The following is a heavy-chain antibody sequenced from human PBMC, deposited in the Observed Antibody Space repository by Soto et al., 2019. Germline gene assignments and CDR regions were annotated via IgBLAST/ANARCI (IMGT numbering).Heavy chain of an antibody. CDR3: ASASGYGVGAFDI. CDR1: GYTFNNYG. V-gene: IGHV1-18*01. D-gene: IGHD4-17*01. CDR2: ISAYSGNK. Sequence: QVQLVQSGAEVKKPGASVKVSCKASGYTFNNYGVSWVRQAPGQGLEWMGWISAYSGNKNYAQKLQDRVTMTTDTSTSTAYLELRSLSSDDTALYYFASASGYGVGAFDIWGQGTMVTVSS. J-gene: IGHJ3*02.